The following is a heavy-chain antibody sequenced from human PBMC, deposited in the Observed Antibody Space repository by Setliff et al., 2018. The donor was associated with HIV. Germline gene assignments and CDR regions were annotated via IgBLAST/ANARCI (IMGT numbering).Heavy chain of an antibody. J-gene: IGHJ4*02. D-gene: IGHD6-19*01. V-gene: IGHV4-39*01. CDR1: GGSISSSSYY. CDR2: IYYSGST. CDR3: ASPASGGSSGQYHY. Sequence: SETLSLTCTVSGGSISSSSYYWGWIRQPPGKGLEWIGSIYYSGSTYYNPSLKSRATVSVDTSKNQFSLKLSSVTAADTAVYYCASPASGGSSGQYHYWGQGTLVTVSS.